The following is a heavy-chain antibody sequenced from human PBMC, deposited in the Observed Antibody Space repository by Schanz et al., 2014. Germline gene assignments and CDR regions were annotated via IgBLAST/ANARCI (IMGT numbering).Heavy chain of an antibody. V-gene: IGHV3-7*01. CDR2: IKQDESER. Sequence: VQLVESGGGLVQPGGSLRLSCAASGFTFSTYWMSWVRQAPGKGLEWVANIKQDESERSYVDSVKGRFTISRDNAKNTLYLQMNSLRAEDTAVYYCADPDIVATSGYWGQGTLVTVSS. J-gene: IGHJ4*02. CDR1: GFTFSTYW. D-gene: IGHD5-12*01. CDR3: ADPDIVATSGY.